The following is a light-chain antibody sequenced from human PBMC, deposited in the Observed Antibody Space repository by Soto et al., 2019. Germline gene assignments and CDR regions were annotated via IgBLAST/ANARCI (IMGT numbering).Light chain of an antibody. CDR2: DAS. J-gene: IGKJ1*01. V-gene: IGKV1-5*01. CDR1: QSISSW. CDR3: QQYESYSPWT. Sequence: DIQMTQSPSTLSASVGDRVTITCRASQSISSWLAWYQQKPGKAPKLLIYDASSLESGVPSRFSGSGSGTEFTLTISNLQPDDFATYYCQQYESYSPWTFGQRTKVDI.